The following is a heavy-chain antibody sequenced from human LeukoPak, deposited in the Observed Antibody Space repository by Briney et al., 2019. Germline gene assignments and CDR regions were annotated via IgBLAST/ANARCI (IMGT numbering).Heavy chain of an antibody. CDR3: ANSGYRSTWYLLLVDY. CDR2: ISYDGSKE. CDR1: GFTFSNYG. V-gene: IGHV3-30*18. D-gene: IGHD6-13*01. Sequence: GGSLRLSCAASGFTFSNYGMHWVRQAPGKGLEWVAIISYDGSKEYYADSVKGRFTISRDNFKNTLYLQMNSLRTEDTAVYFCANSGYRSTWYLLLVDYWGQGTLVTVSS. J-gene: IGHJ4*02.